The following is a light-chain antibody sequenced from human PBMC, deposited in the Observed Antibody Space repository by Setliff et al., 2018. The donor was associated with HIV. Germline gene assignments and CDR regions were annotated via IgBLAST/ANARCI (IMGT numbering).Light chain of an antibody. CDR1: RSDIGGYNF. J-gene: IGLJ1*01. CDR3: SSYTSSSPYV. V-gene: IGLV2-14*01. Sequence: QSALTQPASVSGSPEQSITISCTGTRSDIGGYNFVSWYQLPPGKAPKLMIYEVTNRPSGVSNRFSGSKSGNTASLTISGLQADDEADYYCSSYTSSSPYVFGTGTKVTVL. CDR2: EVT.